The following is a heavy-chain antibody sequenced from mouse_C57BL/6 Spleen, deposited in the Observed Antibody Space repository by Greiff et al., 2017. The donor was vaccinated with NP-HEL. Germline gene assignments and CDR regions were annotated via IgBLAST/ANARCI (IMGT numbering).Heavy chain of an antibody. CDR1: GFTFTDYY. Sequence: EVKLMESGGGLVQPGGSLSLSCAASGFTFTDYYMSWVRQPPGKALEWLGFIRNKANGYTTEYSASVKGRFTISRDNSQSILYLQMNALRAEDSATYYCARYITTGWYYAMDDWGQGTSVTVSS. V-gene: IGHV7-3*01. CDR2: IRNKANGYTT. J-gene: IGHJ4*01. CDR3: ARYITTGWYYAMDD. D-gene: IGHD1-1*01.